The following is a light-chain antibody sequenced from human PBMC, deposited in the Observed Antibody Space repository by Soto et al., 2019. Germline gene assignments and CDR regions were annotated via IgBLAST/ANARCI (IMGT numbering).Light chain of an antibody. J-gene: IGLJ3*02. CDR3: CSYAGSFTRV. CDR2: DVA. V-gene: IGLV2-11*01. CDR1: NSDVGAYNY. Sequence: QSALTQPRSVSGSPGQSVTISCTGTNSDVGAYNYVSWYQQLPGKAPKLMIYDVAKRPSGVPDRFSASKSGNTASLTISGLQADDEADYYCCSYAGSFTRVFGGGTKVTVL.